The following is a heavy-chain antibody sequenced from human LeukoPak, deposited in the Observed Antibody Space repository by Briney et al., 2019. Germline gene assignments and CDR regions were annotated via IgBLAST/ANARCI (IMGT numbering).Heavy chain of an antibody. CDR3: VKDDAGFGEDFDS. CDR1: GFPFRNYS. CDR2: ISASGRTT. V-gene: IGHV3-23*01. D-gene: IGHD3-10*01. J-gene: IGHJ4*02. Sequence: PGGSLRLSCTTSGFPFRNYSMNWVRQAPGRGLQWVSAISASGRTTKYADPVKGRFMISRDNSRDTLYLHIDSLRPDDTALYFCVKDDAGFGEDFDSWGQGTLVIVSS.